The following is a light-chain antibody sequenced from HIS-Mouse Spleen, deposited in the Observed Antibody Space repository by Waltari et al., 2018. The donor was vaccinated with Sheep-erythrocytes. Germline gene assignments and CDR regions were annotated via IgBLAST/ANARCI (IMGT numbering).Light chain of an antibody. V-gene: IGLV2-11*01. Sequence: QSALTQPRPVSGSPGQSVTISCPGTSSDVAGYNYVPWYQQHPRKAPKLMIYDVSKRPSGVPDRFSGSKSGNTASLTISGLQAEDEADYYCCSYAGSYNYVFGTGTKVTVL. CDR1: SSDVAGYNY. CDR2: DVS. J-gene: IGLJ1*01. CDR3: CSYAGSYNYV.